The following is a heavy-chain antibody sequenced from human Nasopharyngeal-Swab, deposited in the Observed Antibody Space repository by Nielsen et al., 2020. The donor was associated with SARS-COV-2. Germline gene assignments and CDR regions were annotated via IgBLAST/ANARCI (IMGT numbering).Heavy chain of an antibody. D-gene: IGHD5-24*01. V-gene: IGHV3-53*01. J-gene: IGHJ6*02. Sequence: GESLKISCAASGFTVSSNYMSWVRQAPGKGLEWVSVIYSGGSTYCADSVKGRFTISRDNSKNTLYLQMNSLRAEDTAVYYCAKDRRRWLQFFYYYYGMDVWGQGTTVTVSS. CDR3: AKDRRRWLQFFYYYYGMDV. CDR1: GFTVSSNY. CDR2: IYSGGST.